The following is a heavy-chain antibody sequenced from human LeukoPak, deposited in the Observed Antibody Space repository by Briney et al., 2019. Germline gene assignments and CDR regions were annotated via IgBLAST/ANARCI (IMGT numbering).Heavy chain of an antibody. V-gene: IGHV3-15*03. J-gene: IGHJ6*03. Sequence: PGGSLRLSCAASGFTSSNAWMSWVRQAPGKGLEWVGRIKSKAYGGTTEYAASVKGRFTISRDDSKSIAYLQMNSLKTEDTAVYYCTRGSIVVVWYYYYYYMDVWGKGTTVTISS. CDR2: IKSKAYGGTT. CDR3: TRGSIVVVWYYYYYYMDV. CDR1: GFTSSNAW. D-gene: IGHD2-2*01.